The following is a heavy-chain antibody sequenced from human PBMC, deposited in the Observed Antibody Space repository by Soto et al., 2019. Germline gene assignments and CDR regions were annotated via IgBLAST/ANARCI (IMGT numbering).Heavy chain of an antibody. CDR1: GFTFSSYS. V-gene: IGHV3-74*01. Sequence: GGSLRLSCAASGFTFSSYSMHWVRQAPGKGLVWVSRINSDGSSTSYADSVKGRFTISRDNAKNTLYLQMNSLRAEDTAVYYCARVLTSPYSSSWYGIDHWGQGTLVTVSS. J-gene: IGHJ4*02. D-gene: IGHD6-13*01. CDR2: INSDGSST. CDR3: ARVLTSPYSSSWYGIDH.